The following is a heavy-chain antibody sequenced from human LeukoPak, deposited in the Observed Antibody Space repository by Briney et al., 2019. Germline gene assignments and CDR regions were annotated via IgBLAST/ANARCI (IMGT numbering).Heavy chain of an antibody. J-gene: IGHJ4*02. V-gene: IGHV4-59*08. D-gene: IGHD3-10*01. CDR3: ARLRGVFDY. Sequence: SSETLSLTCTVSGGSISIYYWSWIRQPPGKGLEWIGYIYYSGSTNYNPSLKSRVTISVDTSKNQFSLKLSSVTAADTAVYYCARLRGVFDYWGQGTLVTVSS. CDR1: GGSISIYY. CDR2: IYYSGST.